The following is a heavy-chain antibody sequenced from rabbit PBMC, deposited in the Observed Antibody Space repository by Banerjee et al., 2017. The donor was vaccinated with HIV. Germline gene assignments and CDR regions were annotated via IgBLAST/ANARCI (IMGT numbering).Heavy chain of an antibody. D-gene: IGHD1-1*01. CDR2: AAGGSSGTT. J-gene: IGHJ4*01. V-gene: IGHV1S40*01. CDR1: GFPITSNYW. Sequence: QSLEESGGGLVKPGASLTLTCTASGFPITSNYWICWVRQAPGKGLGWIACAAGGSSGTTWYASWAKGRFTIAKPSSTTVTLQVTSLTAADTATYRWARWSNSDCYGDWWAQGPRGTVS. CDR3: ARWSNSDCYGDW.